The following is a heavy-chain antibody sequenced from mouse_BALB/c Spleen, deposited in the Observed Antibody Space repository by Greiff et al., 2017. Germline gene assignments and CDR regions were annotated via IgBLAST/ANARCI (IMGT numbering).Heavy chain of an antibody. Sequence: QVQLQQSGAELVKPGASVKLSCKASGYTFTSYYMYWVKQRPGQGLEWIGEINPSNGGTNFNEKFKSKATLTVDKSSSTAYMQLSSLTSEDSAVYYCTRSSGNYGFAYWGQGTLVTVSA. CDR3: TRSSGNYGFAY. CDR1: GYTFTSYY. CDR2: INPSNGGT. V-gene: IGHV1S81*02. D-gene: IGHD2-1*01. J-gene: IGHJ3*01.